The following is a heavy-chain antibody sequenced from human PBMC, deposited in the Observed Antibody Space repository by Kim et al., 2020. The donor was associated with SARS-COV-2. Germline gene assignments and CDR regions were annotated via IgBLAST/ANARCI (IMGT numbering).Heavy chain of an antibody. D-gene: IGHD6-19*01. CDR2: ISSSSSYT. CDR3: ARAVPGIAVEGLNWFDP. J-gene: IGHJ5*02. Sequence: GGSLRLSCAASGFTFSDYYMSWIRQAPGKGLEWVSYISSSSSYTNYADSVKGRFTISRDNAKNSLYLQMNSLRAEDTAVYYCARAVPGIAVEGLNWFDPWGQGTLVTVSS. CDR1: GFTFSDYY. V-gene: IGHV3-11*05.